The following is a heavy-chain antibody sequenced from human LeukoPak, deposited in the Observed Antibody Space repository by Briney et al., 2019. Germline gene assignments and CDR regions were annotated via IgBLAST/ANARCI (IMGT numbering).Heavy chain of an antibody. J-gene: IGHJ4*02. V-gene: IGHV3-30*03. CDR1: GFLFNKYG. CDR3: ARRAGGYSHPYDY. D-gene: IGHD4-23*01. CDR2: ISYDGTIK. Sequence: GRSLRLSCAASGFLFNKYGVHWVRQAPGKGLEWVALISYDGTIKFYADSVKGRFTISRDISKNTLYLQMNSLRAEDTAVYYCARRAGGYSHPYDYWGQGILVTVSS.